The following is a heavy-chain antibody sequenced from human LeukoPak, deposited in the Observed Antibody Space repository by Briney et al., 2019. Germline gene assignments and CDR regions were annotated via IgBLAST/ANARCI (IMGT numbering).Heavy chain of an antibody. V-gene: IGHV5-51*01. CDR1: GYSFTSYW. CDR3: ARQPLDYDFWSGYFGADAFDI. CDR2: IYPGDSDT. D-gene: IGHD3-3*01. J-gene: IGHJ3*02. Sequence: GESLKISCQGSGYSFTSYWIGWVRQMPGKGLEWMGIIYPGDSDTRYSPSFQGQVTISADKSISTAYLQWSSLKASDTAMYYCARQPLDYDFWSGYFGADAFDIWGQGTMVTVSS.